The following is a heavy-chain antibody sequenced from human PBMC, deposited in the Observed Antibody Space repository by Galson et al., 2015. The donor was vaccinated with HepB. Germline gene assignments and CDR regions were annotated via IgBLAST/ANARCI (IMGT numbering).Heavy chain of an antibody. V-gene: IGHV3-30*04. CDR1: GFTFSSYA. D-gene: IGHD5-18*01. Sequence: SLRLSCAVSGFTFSSYAMHWVRQAPGKGLEWVALISNDGSNKYYADSVKGRFTISRDNSKNTLYLQMNSLRAEDTAVYYCAKEQIRGYSWDYYYGMDVWGHGTTVTVSS. J-gene: IGHJ6*02. CDR3: AKEQIRGYSWDYYYGMDV. CDR2: ISNDGSNK.